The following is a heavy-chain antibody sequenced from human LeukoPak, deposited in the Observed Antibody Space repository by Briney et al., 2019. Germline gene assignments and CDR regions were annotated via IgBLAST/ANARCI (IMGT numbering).Heavy chain of an antibody. V-gene: IGHV3-21*01. CDR1: GFTFSSYG. D-gene: IGHD2/OR15-2a*01. CDR3: ARAKPPRWTPFSDY. J-gene: IGHJ4*02. CDR2: ISSSSSYI. Sequence: GGSLRLSCAASGFTFSSYGMNWVRQAPGKGLEWVSSISSSSSYIYYADSVKGRFTISRDNAKNSLYLQMNSLRAEDTAVYYCARAKPPRWTPFSDYWGQGTLVTVSS.